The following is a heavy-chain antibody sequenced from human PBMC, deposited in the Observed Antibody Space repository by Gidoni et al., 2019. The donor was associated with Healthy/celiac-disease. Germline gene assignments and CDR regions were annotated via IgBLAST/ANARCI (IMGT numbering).Heavy chain of an antibody. V-gene: IGHV4-34*01. D-gene: IGHD3-22*01. CDR2: INHSGST. CDR3: ARGTPHYYDSTRSGPKRVYYYMDV. CDR1: GGSFRGYY. J-gene: IGHJ6*03. Sequence: QVQLQQWGAGLLKPSETLSLTCAVYGGSFRGYYWSWIRKPPGKGLEWIGEINHSGSTNYNPSLKSRVTISVDTSKNQFSLKLSSVTAADTAVYYCARGTPHYYDSTRSGPKRVYYYMDVWGKGTTVTVSS.